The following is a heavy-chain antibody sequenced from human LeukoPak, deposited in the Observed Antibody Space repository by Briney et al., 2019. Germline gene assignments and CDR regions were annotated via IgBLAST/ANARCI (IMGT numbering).Heavy chain of an antibody. CDR1: GGTFSSYA. CDR2: IIPIFGTA. D-gene: IGHD3-10*01. J-gene: IGHJ4*02. V-gene: IGHV1-69*06. CDR3: AAMYTVREVIIGDDY. Sequence: GSSVKVSCKASGGTFSSYAISWVRQAPGQGLEWMGGIIPIFGTANYAQKFQGRVTITADISTTTVYMDLNSLRSEDTAVYYCAAMYTVREVIIGDDYWGQGTLVTVSS.